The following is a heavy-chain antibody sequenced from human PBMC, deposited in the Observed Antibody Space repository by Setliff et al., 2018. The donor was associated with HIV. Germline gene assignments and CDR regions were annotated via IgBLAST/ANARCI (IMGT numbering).Heavy chain of an antibody. CDR2: LYHAGST. V-gene: IGHV4-59*11. J-gene: IGHJ6*02. CDR3: ARPVSKYFYGMDV. Sequence: PSETLSLTCNVSGVSISSHYWSWIRQPPGKGLEWIGTLYHAGSTSYNSSLESRVTISGDTSKNLFSLKVTSVTAADTAVYYCARPVSKYFYGMDVWGLGTTVTVSS. CDR1: GVSISSHY.